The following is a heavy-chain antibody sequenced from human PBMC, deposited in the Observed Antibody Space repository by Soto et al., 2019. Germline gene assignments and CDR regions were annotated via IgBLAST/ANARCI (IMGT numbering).Heavy chain of an antibody. D-gene: IGHD3-10*01. V-gene: IGHV3-48*01. Sequence: GGSLRLSCAASGFTFSSYSMNWVRQAPGKGLEWVSYISSSSSTIYYADSVKGRFTISRDNAKNSLYLQMNSLRAEDTAVYYCARDRDGSGSYYYPDAFDIWGQGTMVTVSS. CDR1: GFTFSSYS. CDR3: ARDRDGSGSYYYPDAFDI. CDR2: ISSSSSTI. J-gene: IGHJ3*02.